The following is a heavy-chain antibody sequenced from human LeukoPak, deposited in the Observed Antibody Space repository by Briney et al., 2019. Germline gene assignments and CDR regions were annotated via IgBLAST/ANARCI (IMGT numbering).Heavy chain of an antibody. CDR1: GFTFSSYW. D-gene: IGHD2-15*01. CDR2: INSGGSST. J-gene: IGHJ4*02. V-gene: IGHV3-74*01. Sequence: GGSLRLSCAASGFTFSSYWMHWVRQAPGKGLVWVSRINSGGSSTTYADSVKGRFTISRDNAKNTLYLQMNSLRAEDTAIYYCAKSRSEVVVAAANYWGQGTLITVSS. CDR3: AKSRSEVVVAAANY.